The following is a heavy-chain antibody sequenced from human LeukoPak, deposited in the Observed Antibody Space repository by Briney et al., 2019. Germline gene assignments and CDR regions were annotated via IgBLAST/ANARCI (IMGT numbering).Heavy chain of an antibody. V-gene: IGHV3-30*04. CDR3: ARGPFYCSGGSCFDY. Sequence: PGGSLRLSCAASGFTFSSYAMHWVRQAPGKGLEWVAVISYDGSNKYYADSVKGRFTISRDNSKNTLYLQMNSLRAEDTAVYYCARGPFYCSGGSCFDYWGQGTLVTVSS. D-gene: IGHD2-15*01. CDR1: GFTFSSYA. J-gene: IGHJ4*02. CDR2: ISYDGSNK.